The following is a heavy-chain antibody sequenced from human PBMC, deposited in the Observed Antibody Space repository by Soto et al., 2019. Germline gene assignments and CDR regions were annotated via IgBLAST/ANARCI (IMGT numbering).Heavy chain of an antibody. CDR1: GFSFRGYS. CDR2: ISGPGGTM. CDR3: ARDGVSLVRGVYFDH. V-gene: IGHV3-48*01. Sequence: EVQLVESGGGLVQPGGSLRLTCAVSGFSFRGYSMNWVRQAPGKGLECISHISGPGGTMYYADSVKGRFTISRDNGKNSLFLQRNSLGAEDTAVYYCARDGVSLVRGVYFDHWGQGTLVTVSS. D-gene: IGHD3-10*01. J-gene: IGHJ4*02.